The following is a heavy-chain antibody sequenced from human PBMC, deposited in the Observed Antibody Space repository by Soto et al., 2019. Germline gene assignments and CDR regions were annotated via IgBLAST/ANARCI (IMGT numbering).Heavy chain of an antibody. Sequence: GGSLRLSCAASGFTFSSHAMSWVRQAPGKGLEWVSAISGSGGSTYYADSVKGRFTISRDNSKNTLYLQMNSLRAEDTAVYYCAKHARYCSGGSCYSAYYYYMDVWGKGTTVTVSS. D-gene: IGHD2-15*01. CDR1: GFTFSSHA. J-gene: IGHJ6*03. CDR3: AKHARYCSGGSCYSAYYYYMDV. V-gene: IGHV3-23*01. CDR2: ISGSGGST.